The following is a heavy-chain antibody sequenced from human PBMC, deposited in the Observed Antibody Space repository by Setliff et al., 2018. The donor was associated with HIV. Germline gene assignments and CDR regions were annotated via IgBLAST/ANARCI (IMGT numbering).Heavy chain of an antibody. CDR2: INHSGSS. CDR3: ARSSRGYCSGGSCYGFDP. Sequence: SLTCGVYGGSLSDYYWSWIRQPPGKGLEWIGEINHSGSSNYNPSLKSRVTISVDTSKNQLSLNVTSVTAADTAVYYCARSSRGYCSGGSCYGFDPWGQGNLVTVSS. J-gene: IGHJ5*02. V-gene: IGHV4-34*01. D-gene: IGHD2-15*01. CDR1: GGSLSDYY.